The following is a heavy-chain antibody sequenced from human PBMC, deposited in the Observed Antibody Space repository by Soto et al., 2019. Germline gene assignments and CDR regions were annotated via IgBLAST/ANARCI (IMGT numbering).Heavy chain of an antibody. D-gene: IGHD5-18*01. CDR2: IGTAGDT. J-gene: IGHJ4*01. Sequence: PGGSLRLSCATSGFTFSSYDMHRVRQATGKGLKWVSAIGTAGDTYYPGSVKRRFTISRENAKKYVYLQMNSLGGGYTAVYYCARSGIDSYCRDYWGQGTMVTGSS. CDR1: GFTFSSYD. V-gene: IGHV3-13*01. CDR3: ARSGIDSYCRDY.